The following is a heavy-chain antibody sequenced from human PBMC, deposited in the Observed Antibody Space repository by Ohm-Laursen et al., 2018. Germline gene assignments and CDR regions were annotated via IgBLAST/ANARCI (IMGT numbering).Heavy chain of an antibody. Sequence: SETLSLTCIVSDAAFRRDYWTWIRQFPGREMEWIGYIHYDGRTVYNPSLRSRLTMSIDTSKKQFSLRLTSATAAGTAIYYCARLPDHSGWPFDYWGQGTLVTVSS. CDR2: IHYDGRT. V-gene: IGHV4-59*12. J-gene: IGHJ4*02. CDR3: ARLPDHSGWPFDY. D-gene: IGHD6-19*01. CDR1: DAAFRRDY.